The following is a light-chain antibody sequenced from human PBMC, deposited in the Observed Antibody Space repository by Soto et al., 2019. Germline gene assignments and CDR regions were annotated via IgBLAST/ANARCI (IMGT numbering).Light chain of an antibody. Sequence: QAVVTQPPSASGTPGQRVTISCSGSSSNIQRNTVNWYQQLPGTAPKLLIYSSIQRPSGVPDRFSGSKSGTSASLAISGLQSEDEADYYCAVWDDSLNGVVFGGGTKLTVL. CDR3: AVWDDSLNGVV. J-gene: IGLJ2*01. CDR2: SSI. V-gene: IGLV1-44*01. CDR1: SSNIQRNT.